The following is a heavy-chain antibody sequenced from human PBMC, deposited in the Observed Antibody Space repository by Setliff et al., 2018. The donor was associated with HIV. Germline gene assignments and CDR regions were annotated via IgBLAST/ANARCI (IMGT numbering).Heavy chain of an antibody. V-gene: IGHV4-34*01. CDR1: GGSFSGYS. D-gene: IGHD5-18*01. CDR2: ISQSGTT. CDR3: ARHAALIKRYYYYYLDV. Sequence: KSSETLSLTCVVSGGSFSGYSWSWIRQSPGKGLEWIGEISQSGTTHYNPSLKRRVTISEDTSKSQLSMKLTSVAAADTAVYYCARHAALIKRYYYYYLDVWGKGTTVTVS. J-gene: IGHJ6*03.